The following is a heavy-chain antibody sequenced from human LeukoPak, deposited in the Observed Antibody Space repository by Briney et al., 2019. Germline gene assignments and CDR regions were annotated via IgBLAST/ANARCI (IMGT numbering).Heavy chain of an antibody. Sequence: GGSLRLSCAASGFTFSSYAMHWVRQAPGKGLEWVAVISYDGSNKYYADSVKGRFTISRDNSKNTLYLQMNSLRAEDTAVYYCARDWRAAAGTPNKFDYWGQGTLVTVSS. CDR2: ISYDGSNK. V-gene: IGHV3-30-3*01. J-gene: IGHJ4*02. CDR1: GFTFSSYA. D-gene: IGHD6-13*01. CDR3: ARDWRAAAGTPNKFDY.